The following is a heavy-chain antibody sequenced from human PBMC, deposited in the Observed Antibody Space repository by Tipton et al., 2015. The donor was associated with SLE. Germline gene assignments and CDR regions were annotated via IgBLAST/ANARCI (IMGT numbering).Heavy chain of an antibody. Sequence: SLRLSCAASGFTFSSYAMHWVRQAPGKGLEWVAVISYDGSNKYYADSVKGRFTISRDNSKNTLYLQMNSLRAEDTAVYYCARGSGRDIVVVPAASHFDYWGQGTLVTVSS. J-gene: IGHJ4*02. D-gene: IGHD2-2*01. V-gene: IGHV3-30*04. CDR2: ISYDGSNK. CDR1: GFTFSSYA. CDR3: ARGSGRDIVVVPAASHFDY.